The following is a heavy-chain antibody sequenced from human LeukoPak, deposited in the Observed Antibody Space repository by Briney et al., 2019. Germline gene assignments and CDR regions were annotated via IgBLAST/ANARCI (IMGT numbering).Heavy chain of an antibody. CDR3: AKDKGGVVVTHSPRGMDV. V-gene: IGHV3-43*02. Sequence: PGGSLRLSCAASGFTFDDYAMHWVRQAPGKGLEWVSLISGDGGSTYYADSVKGRFTISRDNSKNSLYLQMNSLRTEDTALYYCAKDKGGVVVTHSPRGMDVWGQGTTVTVSS. CDR2: ISGDGGST. J-gene: IGHJ6*02. D-gene: IGHD3-22*01. CDR1: GFTFDDYA.